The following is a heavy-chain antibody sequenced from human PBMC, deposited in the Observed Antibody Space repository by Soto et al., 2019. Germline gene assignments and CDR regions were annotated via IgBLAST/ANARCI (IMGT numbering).Heavy chain of an antibody. CDR2: VSYSGTT. CDR1: GGSSSTYY. Sequence: PSETLSLTCTASGGSSSTYYWSWIRQPPGKGLEWIGYVSYSGTTNYSPSLKSRVTISLDTSNNEFSLKLRSATAADTAVYYCARDRGSLTTGDGTFDIWGPGTMVTVSS. J-gene: IGHJ3*02. V-gene: IGHV4-59*13. CDR3: ARDRGSLTTGDGTFDI. D-gene: IGHD4-17*01.